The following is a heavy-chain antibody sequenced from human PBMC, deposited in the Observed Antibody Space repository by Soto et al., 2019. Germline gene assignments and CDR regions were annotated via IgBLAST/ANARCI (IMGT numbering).Heavy chain of an antibody. CDR2: IYYTGSA. CDR3: ARPYSGPSRGLDV. CDR1: GGSISSGGYY. J-gene: IGHJ6*02. D-gene: IGHD6-6*01. Sequence: SETLSLTCTVSGGSISSGGYYWTWIRQHPGKGLEWIGYIYYTGSAYYNPSLKTRLTLSIDTSRSQFSLKLSSVTTADTAVYYCARPYSGPSRGLDVWGQGTTVTVSS. V-gene: IGHV4-31*03.